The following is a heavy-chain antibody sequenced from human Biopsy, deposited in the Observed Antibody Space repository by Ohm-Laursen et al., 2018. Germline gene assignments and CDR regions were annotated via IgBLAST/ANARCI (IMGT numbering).Heavy chain of an antibody. V-gene: IGHV3-11*01. CDR1: GFTFTDYD. Sequence: SLRLSCSASGFTFTDYDISWVRHVPGQGLEWLSLISTSSTTIYYADSVRGRFFISRDDAKNLVSLEMSSLRADDTALYFCARNVRLEMTDHSGVTTYSRYFAMDAWGRGTTVTVSS. J-gene: IGHJ6*02. CDR2: ISTSSTTI. D-gene: IGHD1-1*01. CDR3: ARNVRLEMTDHSGVTTYSRYFAMDA.